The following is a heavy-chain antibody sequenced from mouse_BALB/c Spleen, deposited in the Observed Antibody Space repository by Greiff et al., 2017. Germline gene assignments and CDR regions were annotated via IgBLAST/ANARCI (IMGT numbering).Heavy chain of an antibody. J-gene: IGHJ1*01. CDR3: ARQPFYGNYWYFDV. Sequence: EVQRVESGGGLVKPGGSLKLSCAASGFAFSSYDMSWVRQTPEKRLEWVAYISSGGGSTYYPDTVKGRFTISRDNAKNTLYLQMSSLKSEDTAMYYCARQPFYGNYWYFDVWGAGTTVTVSS. CDR1: GFAFSSYD. CDR2: ISSGGGST. V-gene: IGHV5-12-1*01. D-gene: IGHD2-10*01.